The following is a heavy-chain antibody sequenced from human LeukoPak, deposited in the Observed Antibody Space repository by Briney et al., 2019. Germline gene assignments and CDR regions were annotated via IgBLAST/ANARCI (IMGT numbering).Heavy chain of an antibody. J-gene: IGHJ4*02. CDR3: ARVGSKWELPLLFDY. D-gene: IGHD1-26*01. CDR1: GFTFSSYA. Sequence: PGGSLRLSCAASGFTFSSYAMHWVRQAPGKGLEWVAVISYDGSNKYYADSVKGRFTISRDNSKNTLYLQMNSLRAEDTAVYYCARVGSKWELPLLFDYWGQGTLVTVSS. V-gene: IGHV3-30-3*01. CDR2: ISYDGSNK.